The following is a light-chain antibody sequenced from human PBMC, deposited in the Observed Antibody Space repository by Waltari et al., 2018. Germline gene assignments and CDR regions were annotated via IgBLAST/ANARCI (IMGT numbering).Light chain of an antibody. Sequence: EIVLTQSPGTLSLSPVERAPLSCWASQSVGGTLAWYQQKPGQAPRLLIYGASSRATGIPDRFSGSGSGTVFSLSISRLEPEDSAVYYCQHYVRLPVTFGQGTKVEIK. CDR3: QHYVRLPVT. V-gene: IGKV3-20*01. CDR1: QSVGGT. J-gene: IGKJ1*01. CDR2: GAS.